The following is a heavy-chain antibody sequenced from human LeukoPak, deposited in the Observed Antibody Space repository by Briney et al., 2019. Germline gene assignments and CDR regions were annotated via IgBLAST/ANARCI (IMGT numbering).Heavy chain of an antibody. V-gene: IGHV1-18*01. J-gene: IGHJ4*02. CDR1: GYTLTELS. Sequence: ASVKVSCKVSGYTLTELSMHWVRQAPGQGLEWMGWISAYNGNTNYAQKLQGRVTMTTDTSTTTAYMELRSLRSDDTAVYFCAGRLDTSTVAIFDYWGQGTLVTISS. D-gene: IGHD5-18*01. CDR2: ISAYNGNT. CDR3: AGRLDTSTVAIFDY.